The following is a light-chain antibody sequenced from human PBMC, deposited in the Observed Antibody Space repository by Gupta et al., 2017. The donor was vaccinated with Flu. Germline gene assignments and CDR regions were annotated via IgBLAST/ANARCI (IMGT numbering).Light chain of an antibody. Sequence: SSELTQPPSVSVSPGQTARITCSGDSLPNQYGYWYQQKPGQAPLMCVSKDRGRPSGIPHRFSGSSSGTTATFTISGVQAEDEADDDCQYADITGNYLIFGGGTKLTVL. CDR1: SLPNQY. CDR3: QYADITGNYLI. CDR2: KDR. J-gene: IGLJ2*01. V-gene: IGLV3-25*03.